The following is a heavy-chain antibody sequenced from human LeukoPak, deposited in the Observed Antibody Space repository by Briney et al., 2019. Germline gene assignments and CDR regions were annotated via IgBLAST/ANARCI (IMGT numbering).Heavy chain of an antibody. CDR2: ISHSGST. CDR3: ARGLGSVRALQFDY. V-gene: IGHV4-34*01. J-gene: IGHJ4*02. CDR1: GGSFSGYY. D-gene: IGHD3-10*02. Sequence: SETLSLTCAVYGGSFSGYYWSWIRQPPGKGLEWIGEISHSGSTNYNPSLKSRVTISVDTSKNQFSLKLSSVTAADTAVYYCARGLGSVRALQFDYWGQGTLVTVSS.